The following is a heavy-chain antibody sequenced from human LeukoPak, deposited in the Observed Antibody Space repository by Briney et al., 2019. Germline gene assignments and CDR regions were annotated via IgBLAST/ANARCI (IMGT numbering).Heavy chain of an antibody. J-gene: IGHJ4*02. Sequence: ASVKVSCKASGGTFSSYAISWVRQAPGQGLEGMRGIIPIFGTANYAQKFQGRVTITADESTSTAYMELSSLRSEDTAVYYCALSLHCSSTSCYFDYWGQGTLVTVSS. CDR3: ALSLHCSSTSCYFDY. CDR2: IIPIFGTA. CDR1: GGTFSSYA. V-gene: IGHV1-69*13. D-gene: IGHD2-2*01.